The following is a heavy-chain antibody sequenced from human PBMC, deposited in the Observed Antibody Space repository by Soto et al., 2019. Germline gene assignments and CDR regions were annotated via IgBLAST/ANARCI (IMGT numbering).Heavy chain of an antibody. CDR2: VNAGNGNT. Sequence: QVQLVQSGAEEKKPGASVKVSCKASGYTFTSYAMHWVRQAPGKRLEWMGWVNAGNGNTKYPQKFQGRVTITRDTSASTAYIELSSLRSEDTAVYYCARDPSYYGMDVWCQGTTVTVSS. J-gene: IGHJ6*02. CDR3: ARDPSYYGMDV. V-gene: IGHV1-3*05. CDR1: GYTFTSYA.